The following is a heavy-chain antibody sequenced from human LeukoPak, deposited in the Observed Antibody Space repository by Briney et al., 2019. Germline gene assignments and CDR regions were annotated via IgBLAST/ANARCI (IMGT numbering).Heavy chain of an antibody. J-gene: IGHJ4*02. V-gene: IGHV3-7*01. CDR2: INPEGSEK. Sequence: SGGSLRLSCAVSGLTFSSSWVDWVRQAPGKGLEWVASINPEGSEKYSADSVKGRFTISRDNAKNSLYLQMDSLRVEDTAFYYCARDLAYSRLDYWGQGMLVTVSS. CDR1: GLTFSSSW. D-gene: IGHD5-18*01. CDR3: ARDLAYSRLDY.